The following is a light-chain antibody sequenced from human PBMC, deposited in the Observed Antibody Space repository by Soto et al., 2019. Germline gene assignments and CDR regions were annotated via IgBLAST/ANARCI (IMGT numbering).Light chain of an antibody. CDR3: QQYGSSPRT. CDR2: GAS. J-gene: IGKJ1*01. Sequence: EIVLTQSTATLSVSPGERATLSCRASQSVSNNLAWYQQKPGQAPRLLIYGASSRATGIPDRFSGSGSGTDFTLTISRLEPEDFAVYYCQQYGSSPRTFGQGTKVDIK. V-gene: IGKV3-20*01. CDR1: QSVSNN.